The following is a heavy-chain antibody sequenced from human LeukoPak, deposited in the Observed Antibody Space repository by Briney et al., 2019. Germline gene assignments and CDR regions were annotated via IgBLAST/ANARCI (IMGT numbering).Heavy chain of an antibody. CDR2: IDHSGST. Sequence: SETLSLTCTVSGYSISSGYYWGWIRQPPGKGLECIGSIDHSGSTSYNPSLKSRVTISVDTSKNQFSLKLSSVTAADTAVYYCARDSYCSSTSCYNGDYFDYWGQGTLVTVSS. CDR1: GYSISSGYY. V-gene: IGHV4-38-2*02. J-gene: IGHJ4*02. CDR3: ARDSYCSSTSCYNGDYFDY. D-gene: IGHD2-2*02.